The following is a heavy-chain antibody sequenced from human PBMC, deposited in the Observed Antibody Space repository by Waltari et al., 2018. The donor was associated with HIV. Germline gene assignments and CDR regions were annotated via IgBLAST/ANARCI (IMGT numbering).Heavy chain of an antibody. CDR1: GLAVLHTY. CDR3: ATVLVRTSWVITTAPFDY. Sequence: EVQLVESGGGLIQPGGSLRLACAASGLAVLHTYLSWVRQAPGKGLEWVSLIYSNATTYYADSVKGRFTISRDNSKNTLYLQMNSLRADDTAVYFCATVLVRTSWVITTAPFDYWGQGTLVTVSS. J-gene: IGHJ4*02. CDR2: IYSNATT. V-gene: IGHV3-53*01. D-gene: IGHD3-22*01.